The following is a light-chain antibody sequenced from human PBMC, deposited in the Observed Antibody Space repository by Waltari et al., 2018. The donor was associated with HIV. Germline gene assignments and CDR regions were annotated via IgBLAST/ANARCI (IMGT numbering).Light chain of an antibody. J-gene: IGKJ2*02. CDR2: GAS. Sequence: EIVMTQSPATLSVSPGERATLSCRASQSVSNNLAWYQQKPGQAPRLLIYGASTRATGIPARFSGSGSGTEFTLTISSLQSEDFAVYYCQQYNNWPWTFGQGTKLEIK. CDR3: QQYNNWPWT. V-gene: IGKV3-15*01. CDR1: QSVSNN.